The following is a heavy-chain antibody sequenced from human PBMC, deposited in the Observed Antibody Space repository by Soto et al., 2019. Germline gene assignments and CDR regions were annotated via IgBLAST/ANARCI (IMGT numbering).Heavy chain of an antibody. CDR3: AREGSYHYFDY. CDR2: IYYTGRT. Sequence: QVQLQESGPGLVKPSQTLSLACTVSDGSVSRGGYYWSWLRQSPGKGLEWIGNIYYTGRTSYNPYLKSRVTISLETSKRQLSLRLASVSAADTALYYCAREGSYHYFDYWGQGALVTVSS. V-gene: IGHV4-31*03. D-gene: IGHD1-26*01. CDR1: DGSVSRGGYY. J-gene: IGHJ4*02.